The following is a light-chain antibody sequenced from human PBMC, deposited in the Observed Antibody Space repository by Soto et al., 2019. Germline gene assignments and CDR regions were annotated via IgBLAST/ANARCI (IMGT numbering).Light chain of an antibody. J-gene: IGLJ1*01. CDR3: NSYTTSDTYV. V-gene: IGLV2-14*01. CDR2: EVS. CDR1: SSDVGAYNY. Sequence: QSALTQPASVSGSPGQSITISCTGTSSDVGAYNYVSWYQQHPGKAPKLMIYEVSNRPSGVSDRFSGSKSGNTASLTISGLQAEDEADYYCNSYTTSDTYVFGTGTKLTVL.